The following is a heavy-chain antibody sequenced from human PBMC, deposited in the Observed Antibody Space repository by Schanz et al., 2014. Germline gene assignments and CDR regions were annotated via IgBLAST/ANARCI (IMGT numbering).Heavy chain of an antibody. Sequence: QVQLQESGPGLVKPSENLSLTCTVSDGSISSSSYYWGWIRQPPGKGLEWIGSIYQSGTTYYSPSLKSRLPIPVDSSKTKHPLKLSSVTAADTAVYYCARPGGSSWSFAYWGLGRLVIVSS. CDR2: IYQSGTT. D-gene: IGHD6-13*01. J-gene: IGHJ4*02. CDR3: ARPGGSSWSFAY. V-gene: IGHV4-39*01. CDR1: DGSISSSSYY.